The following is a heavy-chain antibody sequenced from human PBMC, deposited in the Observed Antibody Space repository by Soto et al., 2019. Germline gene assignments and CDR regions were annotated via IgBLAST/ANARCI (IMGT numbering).Heavy chain of an antibody. CDR2: LDQSGGT. CDR1: GDSLRGQS. J-gene: IGHJ6*02. Sequence: QVQLQQWGAGLLKASETLSLTCAVVGDSLRGQSWNWIRQSPGKGLEWIGELDQSGGTNYNPSLKGRAISSDDTSKNQFSLTLTSVTAADTAVYYCVREDRYGWSGESLAVCGQGTTVTVSS. CDR3: VREDRYGWSGESLAV. D-gene: IGHD6-19*01. V-gene: IGHV4-34*01.